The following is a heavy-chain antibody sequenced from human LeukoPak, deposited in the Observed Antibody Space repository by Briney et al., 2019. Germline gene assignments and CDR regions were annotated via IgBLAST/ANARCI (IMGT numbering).Heavy chain of an antibody. CDR3: ARENRHYRVGATNGDYYYYMDA. J-gene: IGHJ6*03. D-gene: IGHD1-26*01. CDR2: INRDGSST. CDR1: GFTFSSYW. V-gene: IGHV3-74*01. Sequence: GGSLRLSCAASGFTFSSYWMHWVRQAPGKGLVWVSRINRDGSSTSYADSVKGRFTISRDNAKNTLYLQMNSLSAEDTAVYYGARENRHYRVGATNGDYYYYMDAWAKGPRSPSP.